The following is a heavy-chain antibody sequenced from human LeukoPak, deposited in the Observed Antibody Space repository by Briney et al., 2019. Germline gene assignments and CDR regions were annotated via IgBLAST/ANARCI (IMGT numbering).Heavy chain of an antibody. V-gene: IGHV4-39*07. CDR2: IYYRGNS. J-gene: IGHJ1*01. Sequence: SETLSLTCTVSGGSISSSTYYWGWIRQPPGKGLEWIGSIYYRGNSYYNPSLKSRVTISVDTSKNQFSLKLSSVTAADTAVYYCARGFFSSGYYALVEYFQHWGQGTLVTVSS. CDR3: ARGFFSSGYYALVEYFQH. CDR1: GGSISSSTYY. D-gene: IGHD3-22*01.